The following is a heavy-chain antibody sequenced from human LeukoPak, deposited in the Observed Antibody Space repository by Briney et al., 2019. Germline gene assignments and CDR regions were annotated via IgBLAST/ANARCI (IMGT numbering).Heavy chain of an antibody. CDR1: GYTFTRYY. Sequence: ASVKVSCKASGYTFTRYYIHWVRQAPGQGLEWMGTINPSGGSTSYAQKFQGRVTMTRDMSTSTVYMELSSLRSEDTAVYYCARDQTRIGYSSSWAPVYYYMDVWGKGTTVTVSS. CDR2: INPSGGST. CDR3: ARDQTRIGYSSSWAPVYYYMDV. V-gene: IGHV1-46*01. D-gene: IGHD6-13*01. J-gene: IGHJ6*03.